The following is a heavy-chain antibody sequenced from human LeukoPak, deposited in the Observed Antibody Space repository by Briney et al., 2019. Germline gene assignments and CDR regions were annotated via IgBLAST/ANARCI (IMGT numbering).Heavy chain of an antibody. CDR1: GGSISSDGNS. J-gene: IGHJ4*02. CDR3: ARERVLPPSFDL. Sequence: SETLSLTCAVSGGSISSDGNSWSWIRQPPGKGLEWIGYIYYSGSTYYNPSLKSRVTISEDTSKNQFPLKLSSVTAADTAVYYCARERVLPPSFDLWGQGTLVTVSS. CDR2: IYYSGST. V-gene: IGHV4-31*11.